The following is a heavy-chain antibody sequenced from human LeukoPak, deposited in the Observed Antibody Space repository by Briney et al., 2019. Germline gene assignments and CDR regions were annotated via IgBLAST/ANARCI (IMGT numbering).Heavy chain of an antibody. D-gene: IGHD3-22*01. J-gene: IGHJ4*02. V-gene: IGHV3-73*01. CDR3: TRPSTYYYDSTSDY. CDR1: GFTFSGSA. CDR2: IRSKANSYAT. Sequence: PGGSLRLSCAASGFTFSGSAMRWVRQASGKGLEWVGRIRSKANSYATAYAASVKGRFTISRDDSKSTAYLQMNSLKTEDTAVYYCTRPSTYYYDSTSDYWGQGILVTVSS.